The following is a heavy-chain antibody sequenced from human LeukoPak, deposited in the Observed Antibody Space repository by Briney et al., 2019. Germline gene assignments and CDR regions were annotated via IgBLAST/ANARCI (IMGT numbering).Heavy chain of an antibody. V-gene: IGHV3-7*01. CDR2: IKQDGSEK. J-gene: IGHJ4*02. D-gene: IGHD6-13*01. Sequence: GGSLRLSCAASGFTFSSYWMSWVRQAPGKGLEWVANIKQDGSEKYYVDSVKGRFTISRDNAKNPLYLQMNSLRAEDTAVYYCARLRTAGYSSSWYDPYFDYWGQGTLVTVSS. CDR1: GFTFSSYW. CDR3: ARLRTAGYSSSWYDPYFDY.